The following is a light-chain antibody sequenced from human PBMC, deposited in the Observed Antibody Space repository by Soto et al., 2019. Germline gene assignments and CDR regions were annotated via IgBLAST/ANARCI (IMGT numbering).Light chain of an antibody. CDR2: GAS. CDR3: QQYGSSPRT. CDR1: RGISNV. Sequence: AIQLTHSPSSLPGSVAPRVAISGRASRGISNVLAWYQHAPGKDPKLLIYGASILHSGVPSRFSGSGSGTDFTLTISRLEPEDFAVYYCQQYGSSPRTFGQGTKVDIK. V-gene: IGKV1-13*02. J-gene: IGKJ1*01.